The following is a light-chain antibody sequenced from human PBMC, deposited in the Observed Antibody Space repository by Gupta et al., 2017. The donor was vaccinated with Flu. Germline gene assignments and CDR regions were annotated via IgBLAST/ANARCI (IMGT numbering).Light chain of an antibody. J-gene: IGKJ2*01. CDR3: HHYNSYSDN. Sequence: IHMTQSPPTRSASVGDRVTITCRASHNIGSFLAWYQQKPGKAHNLLIYKASSLQSGVPSRFSGGGSGTEFTLTIGSLQPDDFATYFCHHYNSYSDNFGQGTKLEIK. CDR2: KAS. V-gene: IGKV1-5*03. CDR1: HNIGSF.